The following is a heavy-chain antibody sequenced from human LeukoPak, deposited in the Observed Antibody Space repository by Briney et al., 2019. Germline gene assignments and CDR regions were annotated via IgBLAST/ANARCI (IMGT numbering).Heavy chain of an antibody. CDR2: ISAYNGNT. D-gene: IGHD3-22*01. CDR1: SYTFTNYA. CDR3: ARGSIAYYYMDV. V-gene: IGHV1-18*01. Sequence: ASVKVSCKASSYTFTNYAFTWVRQAPGQGLEWMGWISAYNGNTNYAQKLQGRVTMTTDTSTSTAYMELRSLRSDDTAVYYCARGSIAYYYMDVWGKGTTVTISS. J-gene: IGHJ6*03.